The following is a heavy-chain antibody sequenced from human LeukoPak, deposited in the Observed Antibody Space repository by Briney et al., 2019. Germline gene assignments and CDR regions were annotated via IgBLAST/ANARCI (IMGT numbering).Heavy chain of an antibody. D-gene: IGHD3-9*01. V-gene: IGHV1-69*01. Sequence: ASVKVSCKASGGTFSSYAISWVRQAPGQGLEWMGGIIPIFGTANYAQKFQGRVTITADESTSTAYMELSSLRSEDTAVYYCARAEKYDILTGYARGSCDYWGQGTLVSVSS. CDR1: GGTFSSYA. CDR2: IIPIFGTA. J-gene: IGHJ4*02. CDR3: ARAEKYDILTGYARGSCDY.